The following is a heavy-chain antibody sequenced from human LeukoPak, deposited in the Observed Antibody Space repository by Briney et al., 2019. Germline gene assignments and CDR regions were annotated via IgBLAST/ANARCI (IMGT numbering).Heavy chain of an antibody. D-gene: IGHD5-18*01. V-gene: IGHV4-59*01. CDR1: GGSISSYY. CDR3: ARGPTAMVSYYFDY. CDR2: IYYSGST. J-gene: IGHJ4*02. Sequence: SETLSLTCTDSGGSISSYYWSWIRQPPGKGLEWIGYIYYSGSTNYNPSLKSRVTISVDTSKNQFSLKLSSVTAADTAVYYCARGPTAMVSYYFDYWGQGTLVTVSS.